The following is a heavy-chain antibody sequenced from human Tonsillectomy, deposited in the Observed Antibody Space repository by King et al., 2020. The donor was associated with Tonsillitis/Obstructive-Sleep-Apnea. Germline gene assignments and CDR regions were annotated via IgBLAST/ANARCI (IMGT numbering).Heavy chain of an antibody. V-gene: IGHV3-43*01. J-gene: IGHJ4*02. CDR3: AKEGDYDSSGYYNPSGFDY. Sequence: VQLVESGGVVVQPGGSLRLSCAASGFTFDDYTMHWVRQAPGKGLEWVSLISLDGGSTYYADAVKVRFTISRDNSKNSLYLQMNSLRTEDTALYYCAKEGDYDSSGYYNPSGFDYWGQGTLVTVSS. D-gene: IGHD3-22*01. CDR2: ISLDGGST. CDR1: GFTFDDYT.